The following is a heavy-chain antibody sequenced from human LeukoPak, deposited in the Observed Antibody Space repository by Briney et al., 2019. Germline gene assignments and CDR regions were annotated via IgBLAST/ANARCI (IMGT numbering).Heavy chain of an antibody. Sequence: SETLSLTCTVSGGSISSSSYYWGWIRQPPGQGLEWIGSIYYSGNTYYSPSLESRVTISVDTSKNQFSLKLSSVTAADTAVYYCAREGDEGAFDIWGQGTMVTVSS. CDR3: AREGDEGAFDI. CDR1: GGSISSSSYY. D-gene: IGHD2-21*01. J-gene: IGHJ3*02. CDR2: IYYSGNT. V-gene: IGHV4-39*02.